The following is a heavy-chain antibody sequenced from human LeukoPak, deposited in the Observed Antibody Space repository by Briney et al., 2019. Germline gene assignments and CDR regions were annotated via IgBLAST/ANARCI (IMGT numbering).Heavy chain of an antibody. CDR3: AKDSAIFGGVYYFDY. J-gene: IGHJ4*02. D-gene: IGHD3-3*01. CDR2: ISGSGGST. Sequence: GGSLRLSCAASGFTFSSYAMSWVRQAPGKGLEWVSAISGSGGSTYYADSVKGRFTISRDNSKNTLYLQMNSLRAEDTAVYYCAKDSAIFGGVYYFDYWGQGTLVTVSS. CDR1: GFTFSSYA. V-gene: IGHV3-23*01.